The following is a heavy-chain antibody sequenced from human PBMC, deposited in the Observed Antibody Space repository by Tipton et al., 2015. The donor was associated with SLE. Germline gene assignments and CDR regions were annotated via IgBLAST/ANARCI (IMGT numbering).Heavy chain of an antibody. D-gene: IGHD4-11*01. J-gene: IGHJ5*01. Sequence: TLSLTCAVSGYSISSGYYWGWIRQPPGKGLEWIGSIYHSGSTYYNPSLKSRVTISVDTSKNQFSLKLNSVTAADTAVYYCATYSGWFHTWGHGALVTVSS. CDR2: IYHSGST. CDR1: GYSISSGYY. CDR3: ATYSGWFHT. V-gene: IGHV4-38-2*01.